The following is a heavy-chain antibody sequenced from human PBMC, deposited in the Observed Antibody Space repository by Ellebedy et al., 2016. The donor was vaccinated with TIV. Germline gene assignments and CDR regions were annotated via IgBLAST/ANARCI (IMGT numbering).Heavy chain of an antibody. D-gene: IGHD1-14*01. V-gene: IGHV1-69*06. CDR1: GGTFSTLA. Sequence: SVKVSCXASGGTFSTLAINWVRQAPGQGLEWMGGIIPLFNKASYAQKFEGRVTITADRSTTTAYMELSRLRSEDTAVYYCAKDGTGGNYFDKWGQGTLVTVSS. J-gene: IGHJ4*02. CDR2: IIPLFNKA. CDR3: AKDGTGGNYFDK.